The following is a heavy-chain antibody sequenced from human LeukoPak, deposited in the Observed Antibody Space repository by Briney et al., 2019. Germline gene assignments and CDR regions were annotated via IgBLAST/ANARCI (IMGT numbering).Heavy chain of an antibody. Sequence: GGSLRLSCAASGFTFSGYGMHWVRQAPGKGLEWVAFIRYDGSNKYYADSVKGRFTISRDNSKNTLYLQMNSLRAEDTAVYYCAKDADDAFDIWGQGTMVTVSS. CDR3: AKDADDAFDI. J-gene: IGHJ3*02. V-gene: IGHV3-30*02. CDR2: IRYDGSNK. CDR1: GFTFSGYG.